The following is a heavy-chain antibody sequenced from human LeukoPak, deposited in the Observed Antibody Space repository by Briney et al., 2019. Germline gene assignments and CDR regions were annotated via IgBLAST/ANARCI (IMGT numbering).Heavy chain of an antibody. V-gene: IGHV3-30*02. CDR1: GFTFSNYG. Sequence: PGGSLRLSCAASGFTFSNYGMHWVRQAPGKGLEWVALVRYDESTKFYADSVKGRFTISRDNSKTTLYLQMNSLRAEDTAVYYCAKDVPAAYFDYWGQGTLVTVSS. D-gene: IGHD2-2*01. CDR3: AKDVPAAYFDY. CDR2: VRYDESTK. J-gene: IGHJ4*02.